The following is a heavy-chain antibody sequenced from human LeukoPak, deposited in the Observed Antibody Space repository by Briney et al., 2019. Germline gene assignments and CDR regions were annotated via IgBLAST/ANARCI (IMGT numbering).Heavy chain of an antibody. D-gene: IGHD6-13*01. J-gene: IGHJ4*02. V-gene: IGHV4-30-2*01. CDR3: AREGSSTAAAGLDY. CDR1: GGSISSGGYS. CDR2: IYHSGST. Sequence: PSQTLSLTCTVSGGSISSGGYSWSWIRQPPGKGLEWIGYIYHSGSTYYNPSLKSRVTISVDRSKNQFSLKLSSVTAADTAVYYCAREGSSTAAAGLDYRGQGTLVTVSS.